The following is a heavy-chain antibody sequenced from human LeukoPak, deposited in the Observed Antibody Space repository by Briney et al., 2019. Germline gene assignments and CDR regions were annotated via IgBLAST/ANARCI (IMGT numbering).Heavy chain of an antibody. V-gene: IGHV3-48*01. J-gene: IGHJ4*02. CDR1: GFPFTSYT. CDR3: ARGGNYFDY. CDR2: ISSSSINK. Sequence: GGSLRLSRAASGFPFTSYTMNWVRQAPGKGLEWVSYISSSSINKYYADSVKGRFTISRDDAKNSLYLQMNSLRAEDTAVYYCARGGNYFDYWGQGTLVTVSS. D-gene: IGHD3-16*01.